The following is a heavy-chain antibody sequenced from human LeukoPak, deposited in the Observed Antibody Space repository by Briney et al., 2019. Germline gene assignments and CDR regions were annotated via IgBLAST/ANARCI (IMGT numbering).Heavy chain of an antibody. CDR2: IYYSGST. J-gene: IGHJ6*03. Sequence: SETLSLTCTVSGGSISSYYWSWIRQPPGKGLEWIGYIYYSGSTNYNPSLKSRVTISVDTSKNQFSLKLSSVTAADTAVYYCARGYGSGYYYYHMDVWGKGTAVTVSS. V-gene: IGHV4-59*01. CDR3: ARGYGSGYYYYHMDV. D-gene: IGHD6-19*01. CDR1: GGSISSYY.